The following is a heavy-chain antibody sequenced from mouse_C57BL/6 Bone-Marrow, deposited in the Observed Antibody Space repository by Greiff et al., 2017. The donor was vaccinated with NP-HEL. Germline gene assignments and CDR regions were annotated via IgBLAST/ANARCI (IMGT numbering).Heavy chain of an antibody. CDR3: ARRGSSYWFAY. CDR1: GYTFTSYG. CDR2: IYPRSGNT. V-gene: IGHV1-81*01. D-gene: IGHD1-1*01. Sequence: QVQLKQSGAELARPGASVKLSCKASGYTFTSYGISWVKQRTGQGLEWIGEIYPRSGNTYYNEKFKGKATLTADKSSSTAYMELRSLTSEDSAVYFCARRGSSYWFAYWGHGTLVTVSA. J-gene: IGHJ3*01.